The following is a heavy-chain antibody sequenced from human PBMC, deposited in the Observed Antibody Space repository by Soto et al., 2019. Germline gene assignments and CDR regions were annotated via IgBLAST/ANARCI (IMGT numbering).Heavy chain of an antibody. Sequence: QLQLQESGPGLVKPSETLSLTCTVSGGSISSSSYYWGWIRQPPGKGLEWIGSIYYSGSTYYNPSLKSRVTISVDTSKNRFSLKLSSVTAADTAVYYCARRVVVAAPWAFDIWGQGTMVTVSS. D-gene: IGHD2-15*01. CDR1: GGSISSSSYY. CDR3: ARRVVVAAPWAFDI. J-gene: IGHJ3*02. V-gene: IGHV4-39*01. CDR2: IYYSGST.